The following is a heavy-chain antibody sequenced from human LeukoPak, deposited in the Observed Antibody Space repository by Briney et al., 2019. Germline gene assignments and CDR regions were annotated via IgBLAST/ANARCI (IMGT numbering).Heavy chain of an antibody. CDR2: INPNSGGT. Sequence: GASVKVSCKASGYTFTGYYMHWVRQATGQGLEWMGWINPNSGGTNYAQKFQGRVTMTRDTSISTAYMELSRLRSDDTAVYYCARAFGVVITTDYWGQGTLVTVSS. J-gene: IGHJ4*02. CDR3: ARAFGVVITTDY. D-gene: IGHD3-3*01. CDR1: GYTFTGYY. V-gene: IGHV1-2*02.